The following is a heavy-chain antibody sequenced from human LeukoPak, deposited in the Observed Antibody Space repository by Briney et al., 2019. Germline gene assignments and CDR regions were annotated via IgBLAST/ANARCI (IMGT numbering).Heavy chain of an antibody. Sequence: SETLSLTCTVSGYSISSGYYWGWIRQPPGKGLEWTGSIDHSGSTYYNPSLKSRVTISVDTSKNRFSLNLSSVTAADTAVYYCARHHDSSGLYGPFDYWGQGTLVTVSS. CDR2: IDHSGST. CDR3: ARHHDSSGLYGPFDY. V-gene: IGHV4-38-2*02. J-gene: IGHJ4*02. CDR1: GYSISSGYY. D-gene: IGHD3-22*01.